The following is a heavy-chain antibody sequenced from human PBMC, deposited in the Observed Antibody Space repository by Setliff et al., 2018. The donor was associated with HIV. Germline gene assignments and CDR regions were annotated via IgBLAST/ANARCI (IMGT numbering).Heavy chain of an antibody. CDR1: GYTFPDYY. V-gene: IGHV1-69-2*01. CDR3: AWGTQRPIDS. CDR2: IDPDRGDT. D-gene: IGHD3-16*01. Sequence: GASVKVSCKVSGYTFPDYYMQWVRQAPGKGLEWTGLIDPDRGDTVYAEKFQGRVTITADRSIDIAYMKLSSLTSEDTAMYFCAWGTQRPIDSWGQGTLVTVSS. J-gene: IGHJ4*02.